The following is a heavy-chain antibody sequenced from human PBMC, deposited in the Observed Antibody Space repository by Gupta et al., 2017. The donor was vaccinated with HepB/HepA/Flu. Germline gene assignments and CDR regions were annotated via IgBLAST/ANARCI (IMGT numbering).Heavy chain of an antibody. CDR3: ARQVRNYYDSSGYYGWFDP. V-gene: IGHV4-39*01. D-gene: IGHD3-22*01. J-gene: IGHJ5*02. CDR1: GGYISSSSYY. CDR2: IYYSGST. Sequence: QLQLQESGPGLVKPSETLSLTCTVSGGYISSSSYYWRWIRQPPGKGLEWIGSIYYSGSTYYNPSLKSRVTISVDTSKNQFSLKLSSVTAADTAVYYCARQVRNYYDSSGYYGWFDPWGQGTLVTVSS.